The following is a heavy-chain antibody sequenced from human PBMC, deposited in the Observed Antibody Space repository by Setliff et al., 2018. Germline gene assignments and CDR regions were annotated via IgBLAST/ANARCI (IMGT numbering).Heavy chain of an antibody. CDR3: AREPSPSDALDI. Sequence: PSKTLSLTCTVSGGSITSGNNYWSWIRQPAGKGLEWIGRIYSIGSATYNPSLKGRVTISLDRSENEFSLNLTSVTAADTAVYFCAREPSPSDALDIWGQGTMVTVSS. CDR2: IYSIGSA. CDR1: GGSITSGNNY. J-gene: IGHJ3*02. V-gene: IGHV4-61*02.